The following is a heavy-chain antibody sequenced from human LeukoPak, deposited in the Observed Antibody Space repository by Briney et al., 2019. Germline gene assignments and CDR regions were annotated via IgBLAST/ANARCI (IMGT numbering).Heavy chain of an antibody. CDR2: IDGSCNT. V-gene: IGHV3-53*01. J-gene: IGHJ4*02. CDR1: GFTVSSFI. Sequence: ESLTLSCAASGFTVSSFIMSWVRQAPGQELQFVSLIDGSCNTEYADFVKGRFSMSRDNSRNTVYLQMDSLGAEDPAVYFCVEGGSTTTVFDYWGQGTLVTVSS. D-gene: IGHD4-11*01. CDR3: VEGGSTTTVFDY.